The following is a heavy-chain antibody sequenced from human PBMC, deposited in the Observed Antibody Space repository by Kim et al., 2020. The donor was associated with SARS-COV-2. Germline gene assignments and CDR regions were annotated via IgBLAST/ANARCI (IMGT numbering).Heavy chain of an antibody. Sequence: SETLSLTCTVSGGSISSSSYYWGWIRQPPGKGLEWIGSIYYSGSTYSNPSLRSRVTLSVDTSKNQFPLKLSLVTAADTAVYYGARESIILSRYCSSTSCRKPTYGSGGSCYWAKYYGMDVWGQGTTVTVSS. V-gene: IGHV4-39*06. J-gene: IGHJ6*02. CDR2: IYYSGST. D-gene: IGHD2-2*01. CDR3: ARESIILSRYCSSTSCRKPTYGSGGSCYWAKYYGMDV. CDR1: GGSISSSSYY.